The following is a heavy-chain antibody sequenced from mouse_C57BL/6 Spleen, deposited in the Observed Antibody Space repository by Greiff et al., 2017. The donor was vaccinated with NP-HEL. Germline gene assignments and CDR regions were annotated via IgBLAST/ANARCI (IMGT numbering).Heavy chain of an antibody. Sequence: DVKLVESGGGLVKPGGSLKLSCAASGFTFSSYAMSWVRQTPEKRLEWVATISDGGSYTYYPDNVKGRFTISRDNAKNNLYLQMSHLKSEDTAMYYCARGGYYYGSREFSYYYAMDYWGQGTSVTVSS. D-gene: IGHD1-1*01. CDR2: ISDGGSYT. V-gene: IGHV5-4*03. J-gene: IGHJ4*01. CDR1: GFTFSSYA. CDR3: ARGGYYYGSREFSYYYAMDY.